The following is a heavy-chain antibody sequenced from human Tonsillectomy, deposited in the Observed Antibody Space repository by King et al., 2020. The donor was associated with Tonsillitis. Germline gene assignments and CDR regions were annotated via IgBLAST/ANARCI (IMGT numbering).Heavy chain of an antibody. CDR3: ARDRGYSSTWEGFDF. J-gene: IGHJ4*02. Sequence: VQLVESGGGLVKPGGSLRLSCAASGFTFSDYYMSWIRQAPGKGLEWVSYISSSSSYTNYADSVKGRFTISRDNAKNSLYLQMNSLRAEDTAVYYCARDRGYSSTWEGFDFWGQGTLVTVSS. CDR2: ISSSSSYT. CDR1: GFTFSDYY. D-gene: IGHD6-13*01. V-gene: IGHV3-11*06.